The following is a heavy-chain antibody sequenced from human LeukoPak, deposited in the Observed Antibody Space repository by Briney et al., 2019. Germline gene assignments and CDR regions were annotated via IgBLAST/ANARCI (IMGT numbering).Heavy chain of an antibody. CDR3: ARDESAYFDP. CDR1: GFTFSNYW. CDR2: ISRDGSNT. V-gene: IGHV3-74*01. D-gene: IGHD4/OR15-4a*01. J-gene: IGHJ4*02. Sequence: GGSLRLSCAASGFTFSNYWMHWVRQAPGKGLVWVSHISRDGSNTFYADSVKGRFTISRDNAKNTLSLQLNSLRAEDTAVYYCARDESAYFDPWGQGTLVTVSS.